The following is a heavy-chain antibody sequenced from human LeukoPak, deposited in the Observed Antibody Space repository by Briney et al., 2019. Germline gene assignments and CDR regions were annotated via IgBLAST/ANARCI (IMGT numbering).Heavy chain of an antibody. CDR3: AREVEQPLAFCYFDY. Sequence: SQTLSLTCAISGDSVPSTSAAWNWIRQSPSRGLEWLGRTYYRSKWSNNYAVSVKSRITINPDTYKNQFSLQLNSVTPEDTAVYYCAREVEQPLAFCYFDYWGQGTLVTVSS. J-gene: IGHJ4*02. V-gene: IGHV6-1*01. CDR1: GDSVPSTSAA. CDR2: TYYRSKWSN. D-gene: IGHD1/OR15-1a*01.